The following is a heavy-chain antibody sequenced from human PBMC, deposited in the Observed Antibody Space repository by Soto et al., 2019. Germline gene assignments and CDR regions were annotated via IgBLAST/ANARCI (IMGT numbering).Heavy chain of an antibody. J-gene: IGHJ5*01. CDR3: ARGRYCLTGRCFPNWFDS. Sequence: SETLSLTCSVSGDSISTVDYFWAWIRQPPGQALEYIGYIYKSATTYYNPSFESRVAISLDTSKSQFSLNVTSVTAADTAVYFFARGRYCLTGRCFPNWFDSWGQGTRVTVS. CDR1: GDSISTVDYF. CDR2: IYKSATT. V-gene: IGHV4-30-4*01. D-gene: IGHD2-15*01.